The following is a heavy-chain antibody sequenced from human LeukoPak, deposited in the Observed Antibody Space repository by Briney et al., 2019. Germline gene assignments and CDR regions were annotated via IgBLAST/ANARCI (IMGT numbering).Heavy chain of an antibody. Sequence: ASVKLSCKASGYTFTRYYMHWVRQAPGQALEWMGMINPSGGDTTYAQKLQGRVTMTRDTSTSTVYMELSSLRSEDTAVYYCARENGGEDYWGQGTLVTVSS. CDR3: ARENGGEDY. J-gene: IGHJ4*02. CDR2: INPSGGDT. V-gene: IGHV1-46*01. CDR1: GYTFTRYY. D-gene: IGHD2-21*01.